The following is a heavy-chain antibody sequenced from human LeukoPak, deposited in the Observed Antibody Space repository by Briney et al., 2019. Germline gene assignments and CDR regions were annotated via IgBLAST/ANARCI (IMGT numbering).Heavy chain of an antibody. CDR3: ASTWNYLYFDY. D-gene: IGHD1-7*01. Sequence: GGSLRLSCAASGFTFSSYAMHWVRQAPGKGLEWVAVISYDGSNKYYADSVKGRFTISRDNSKNTLYLQMNSLRAEDTAVYYCASTWNYLYFDYWGQGTLVTVSS. V-gene: IGHV3-30-3*01. CDR1: GFTFSSYA. J-gene: IGHJ4*02. CDR2: ISYDGSNK.